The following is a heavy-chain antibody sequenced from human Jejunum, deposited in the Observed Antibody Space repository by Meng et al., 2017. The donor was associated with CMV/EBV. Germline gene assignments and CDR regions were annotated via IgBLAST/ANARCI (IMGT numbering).Heavy chain of an antibody. J-gene: IGHJ4*02. D-gene: IGHD2-2*01. CDR3: ARGNLGYCSSTSCLPDY. CDR2: VYHSGST. V-gene: IGHV4-4*02. Sequence: SISSSNWWSWVRQPPGKGLEWIGEVYHSGSTNYNPSLKSRVTISVDKSKNQFSLKLSSVTAADTAVYYCARGNLGYCSSTSCLPDYWGQGTLVTVSS. CDR1: SISSSNW.